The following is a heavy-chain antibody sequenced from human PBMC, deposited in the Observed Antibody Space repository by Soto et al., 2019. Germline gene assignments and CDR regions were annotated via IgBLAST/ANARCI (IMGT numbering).Heavy chain of an antibody. J-gene: IGHJ4*02. D-gene: IGHD1-1*01. CDR1: GGSISSSNW. V-gene: IGHV4-4*02. CDR2: IYHSGST. Sequence: QVQLQESGPGLVKPSGTLSLTCAVSGGSISSSNWWSWVRQPPGKGLEWIGEIYHSGSTTYNPSLSSXXTXSXXKSKPPFPLKLSSVAAADTAVYYCERGERCCCFHYWGQGSLVTVSS. CDR3: ERGERCCCFHY.